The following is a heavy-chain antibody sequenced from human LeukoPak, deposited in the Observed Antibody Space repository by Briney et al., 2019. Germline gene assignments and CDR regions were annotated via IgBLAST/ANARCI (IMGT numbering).Heavy chain of an antibody. CDR2: IWYDGSNK. D-gene: IGHD6-19*01. Sequence: GGSLRLSCAASGFTFSSYGMHWVRQAPGKGLEWVAVIWYDGSNKYYADSVKGRFTISRDNSKNTLYLQMNSLRAEDTALYYCAKDLRQWLVLGAFDYWGQGTLVTVSS. J-gene: IGHJ4*02. CDR1: GFTFSSYG. V-gene: IGHV3-30*02. CDR3: AKDLRQWLVLGAFDY.